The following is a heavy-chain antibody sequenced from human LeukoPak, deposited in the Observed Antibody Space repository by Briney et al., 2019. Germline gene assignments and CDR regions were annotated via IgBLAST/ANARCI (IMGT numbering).Heavy chain of an antibody. V-gene: IGHV1-69*04. CDR2: IIPILGIA. CDR3: ASSHPGYGSGSYYLEYFQH. Sequence: SVKVSCKASGGTFSSYAISWVRQAPGQGLEWMGRIIPILGIANYAQKFQGRVTITADKSTSTAYMELSSLRSEDTAVYYCASSHPGYGSGSYYLEYFQHWGQGTLVTVSS. D-gene: IGHD3-10*01. J-gene: IGHJ1*01. CDR1: GGTFSSYA.